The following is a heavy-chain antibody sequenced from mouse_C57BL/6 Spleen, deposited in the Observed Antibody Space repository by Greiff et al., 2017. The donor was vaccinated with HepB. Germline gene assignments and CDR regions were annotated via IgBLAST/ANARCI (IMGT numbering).Heavy chain of an antibody. CDR2: INPNYGTT. D-gene: IGHD1-1*01. V-gene: IGHV1-39*01. J-gene: IGHJ1*03. CDR1: GYSFTDYN. CDR3: AKGGYYGSSYWYFDV. Sequence: QLQESGPELVKPGASVKISCKASGYSFTDYNMNWVKQSNGKSLEWIGVINPNYGTTSYNQKFKGKATLTVDQSSSTAYMQLNSLTSEDSAVYYCAKGGYYGSSYWYFDVWGTGTTVTVSS.